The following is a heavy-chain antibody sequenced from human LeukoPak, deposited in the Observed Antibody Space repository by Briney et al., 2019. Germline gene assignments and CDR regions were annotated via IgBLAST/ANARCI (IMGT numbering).Heavy chain of an antibody. J-gene: IGHJ5*02. Sequence: ALVKVSCKASGYTFTSYAMNWVRQAPGQGLEWMGWINTNTGNPTYAQGFTGRFVFSLDTSVSTAYLQISSLKAEDTAVYYCATQGPAAADAWFDPWGQGTLVTVSS. CDR3: ATQGPAAADAWFDP. CDR2: INTNTGNP. D-gene: IGHD6-13*01. CDR1: GYTFTSYA. V-gene: IGHV7-4-1*02.